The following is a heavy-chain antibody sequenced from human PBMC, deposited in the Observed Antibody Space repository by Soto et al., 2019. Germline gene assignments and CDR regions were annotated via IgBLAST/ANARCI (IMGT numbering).Heavy chain of an antibody. D-gene: IGHD6-6*01. CDR3: AKRSVVAGREYYFDY. V-gene: IGHV3-30-3*02. J-gene: IGHJ4*02. CDR2: ISYDGSNK. Sequence: GGSLRLSCAASGFTFSSYAMHWVRQAPGKGLEWVAVISYDGSNKYYADSVKGRFTISRDNSKNTLFLQMNSLRVEDTALYYCAKRSVVAGREYYFDYWGQGTLVTVSS. CDR1: GFTFSSYA.